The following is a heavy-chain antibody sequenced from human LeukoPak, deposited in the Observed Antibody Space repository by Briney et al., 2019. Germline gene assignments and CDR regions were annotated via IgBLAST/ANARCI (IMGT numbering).Heavy chain of an antibody. J-gene: IGHJ4*02. V-gene: IGHV1-2*04. CDR2: MNPNSGGT. CDR1: GYTFTSYD. CDR3: ARDRGRSSYYYDSSGYYYFDY. D-gene: IGHD3-22*01. Sequence: ASVKVSCKASGYTFTSYDINWVRQATGQGLEWMGWMNPNSGGTNYAQKFQGWVTMTRDTSISTAYMELSRLRSDDTAVYYCARDRGRSSYYYDSSGYYYFDYWGQGTLVTVSS.